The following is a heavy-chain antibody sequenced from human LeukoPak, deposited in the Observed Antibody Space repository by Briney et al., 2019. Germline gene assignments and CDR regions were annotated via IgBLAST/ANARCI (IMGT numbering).Heavy chain of an antibody. CDR1: GFTFSGSA. V-gene: IGHV3-73*01. CDR3: TRHTDFWSGYYLTYFDY. D-gene: IGHD3-3*01. J-gene: IGHJ4*02. Sequence: GGSLRLSCAASGFTFSGSAMHWVRQASGKGLEWVGRIRSKANSYATAYAASVKGRFTISRDDLKNTAYLQMNSLKTEDTAVYYCTRHTDFWSGYYLTYFDYWGQGTLVTVSS. CDR2: IRSKANSYAT.